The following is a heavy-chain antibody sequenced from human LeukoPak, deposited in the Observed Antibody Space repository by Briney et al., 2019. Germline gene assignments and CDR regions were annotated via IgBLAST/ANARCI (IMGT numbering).Heavy chain of an antibody. J-gene: IGHJ6*03. CDR3: ARRVDYCSSTSCYRGYYYYYMDV. CDR1: GFTFSSYW. D-gene: IGHD2-2*02. V-gene: IGHV3-7*01. CDR2: IKQDGSEK. Sequence: GGSLRLSCAASGFTFSSYWMSWVRQAPGKGLEWVANIKQDGSEKYYVDSVKGRFTISRDNAKNSLYLQMNSLRAEDTAVYYCARRVDYCSSTSCYRGYYYYYMDVWGKGTTVTVSS.